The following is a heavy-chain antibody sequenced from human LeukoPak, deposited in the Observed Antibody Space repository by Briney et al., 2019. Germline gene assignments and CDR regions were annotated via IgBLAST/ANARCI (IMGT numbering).Heavy chain of an antibody. CDR3: ARDGSGYDSYYYYGMDV. CDR2: INAGNGNT. J-gene: IGHJ6*02. CDR1: GYTFTSYA. D-gene: IGHD5-12*01. Sequence: GASVKVSCKASGYTFTSYAMHWVRQAPGQRLEWMGWINAGNGNTKYSQKLQGRVTMTTDTSTSTAYMELRSLRSDDTAVYYCARDGSGYDSYYYYGMDVWGQGTTVTVSS. V-gene: IGHV1-3*01.